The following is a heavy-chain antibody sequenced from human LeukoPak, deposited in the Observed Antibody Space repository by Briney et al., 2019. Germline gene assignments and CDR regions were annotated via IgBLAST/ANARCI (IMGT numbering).Heavy chain of an antibody. D-gene: IGHD2/OR15-2a*01. CDR2: ISARNGNT. CDR1: GYTFTDYG. V-gene: IGHV1-18*01. Sequence: ASVQVSFKASGYTFTDYGITWVRQAPGQGLEWMGWISARNGNTNYSQRLQGRVTMTTDTSTSTAYMELRSLTSDDTAVYYCARDHALWSNCFDYWGQGTLVTVSS. J-gene: IGHJ4*02. CDR3: ARDHALWSNCFDY.